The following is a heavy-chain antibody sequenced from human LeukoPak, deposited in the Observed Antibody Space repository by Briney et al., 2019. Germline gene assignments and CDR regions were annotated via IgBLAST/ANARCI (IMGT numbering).Heavy chain of an antibody. D-gene: IGHD6-13*01. Sequence: GGSLRLSCAASGFSFDDYAMHWVRQAPGKGLEWVSGISWNSASIGYADSVKGRFTISRDNAKNSLYLQMNSLRAEDTAVYYCARDSIAAADSLDYWGQGTLVTVSS. CDR1: GFSFDDYA. J-gene: IGHJ4*02. V-gene: IGHV3-9*01. CDR3: ARDSIAAADSLDY. CDR2: ISWNSASI.